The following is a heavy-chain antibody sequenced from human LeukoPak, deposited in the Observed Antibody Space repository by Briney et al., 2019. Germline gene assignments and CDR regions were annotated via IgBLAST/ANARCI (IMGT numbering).Heavy chain of an antibody. D-gene: IGHD7-27*01. J-gene: IGHJ3*02. CDR2: IKQDGSEK. Sequence: GGSLRLSCAASGFTFSRYWMSWVRQAPGKGLEWVANIKQDGSEKYYVDSVEGRFTISRDSAKNSLYLQMNSLRAEDTAVYYCAKDGATGGGGPRGFDIWGQGTMVTVS. CDR3: AKDGATGGGGPRGFDI. V-gene: IGHV3-7*01. CDR1: GFTFSRYW.